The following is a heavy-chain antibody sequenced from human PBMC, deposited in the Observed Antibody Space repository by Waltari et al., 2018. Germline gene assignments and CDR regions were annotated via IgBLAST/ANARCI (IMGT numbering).Heavy chain of an antibody. Sequence: EVQLVDSGGGLVQSGGSRRLSCAPSGFIFSTFSMPWVRQAPGKGLEWVSYISGSGNFIYYADSVKGRFIISRDNAKNLLFLQMNSLRADDSAVYYCARAKYYYDISGQRTDAFDIWGQGTMVTVSS. D-gene: IGHD3-22*01. CDR3: ARAKYYYDISGQRTDAFDI. CDR1: GFIFSTFS. J-gene: IGHJ3*02. CDR2: ISGSGNFI. V-gene: IGHV3-48*01.